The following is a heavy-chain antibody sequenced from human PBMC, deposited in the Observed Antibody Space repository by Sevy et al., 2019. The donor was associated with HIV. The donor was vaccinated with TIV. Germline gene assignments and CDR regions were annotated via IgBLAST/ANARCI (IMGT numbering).Heavy chain of an antibody. Sequence: ASVKVSCKVSGYTLSQISMHWVRQAPGKGLEWMGSFDPEDGETIYAQKFQARVTMTEDTSTDTAYMELSSLRSDDTAVYYCATTKDYYDSSGCPFDSWGQGTLVTVSS. CDR1: GYTLSQIS. CDR3: ATTKDYYDSSGCPFDS. CDR2: FDPEDGET. D-gene: IGHD3-22*01. V-gene: IGHV1-24*01. J-gene: IGHJ4*02.